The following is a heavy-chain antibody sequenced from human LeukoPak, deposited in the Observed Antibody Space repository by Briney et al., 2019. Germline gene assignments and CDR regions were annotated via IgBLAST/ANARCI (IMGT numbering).Heavy chain of an antibody. V-gene: IGHV3-30*04. CDR1: GFTFMRYS. D-gene: IGHD3-22*01. CDR2: IWYDGSRS. CDR3: SRDAADYFDSSASFDY. J-gene: IGHJ4*02. Sequence: GGSLRLSCAASGFTFMRYSMHWVRQAPGQGLEWVAVIWYDGSRSDYADSVKGRFTISRDNSKNTLFLQMNSLRGEDTAVYYCSRDAADYFDSSASFDYWGQGTLVTVSS.